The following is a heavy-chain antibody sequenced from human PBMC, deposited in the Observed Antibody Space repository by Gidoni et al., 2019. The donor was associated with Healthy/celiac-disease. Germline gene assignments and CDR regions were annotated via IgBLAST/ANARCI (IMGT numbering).Heavy chain of an antibody. Sequence: QVQLVQSGAEVKKPGASVKVSCKASGYTFPSYDINWVHQATGQGLDWMGWMNPNSGNTGYAQKFQGRVTMTRNTSISTAYMELSSLRSEDTAVYYCARGPLLWFGELLEDWFDPWGQGTLVTVSS. CDR3: ARGPLLWFGELLEDWFDP. V-gene: IGHV1-8*01. CDR2: MNPNSGNT. CDR1: GYTFPSYD. J-gene: IGHJ5*02. D-gene: IGHD3-10*01.